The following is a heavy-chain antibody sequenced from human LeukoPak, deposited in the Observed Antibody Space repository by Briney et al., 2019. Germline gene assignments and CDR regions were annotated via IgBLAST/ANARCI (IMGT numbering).Heavy chain of an antibody. Sequence: SETLSLTCTVSGGSISSSSYYWGWIRQPPGKGLEWIGSIYHSGSTYYNPSLKSRVTISVDTSKNQFSLKLSSVTAADTAVYYCARASKHDYYDSSGSLYWGQGTLVTVSS. CDR2: IYHSGST. J-gene: IGHJ4*02. D-gene: IGHD3-22*01. V-gene: IGHV4-39*07. CDR1: GGSISSSSYY. CDR3: ARASKHDYYDSSGSLY.